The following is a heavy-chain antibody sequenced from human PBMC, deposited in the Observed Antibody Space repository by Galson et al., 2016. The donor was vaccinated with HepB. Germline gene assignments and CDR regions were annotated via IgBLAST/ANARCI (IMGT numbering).Heavy chain of an antibody. CDR3: ARETLGYCGGDCYSGGWFDP. CDR2: IYWDDDK. Sequence: PALVKPPQTLTLTCTFSGFSLSSSGVGVGWIRQPPGEALEWLALIYWDDDKRYSPSLKSRLTITKDTSKNQVVLTMTNMDPVDTATYYCARETLGYCGGDCYSGGWFDPWGQGTLVTVSS. CDR1: GFSLSSSGVG. V-gene: IGHV2-5*02. D-gene: IGHD2-21*02. J-gene: IGHJ5*02.